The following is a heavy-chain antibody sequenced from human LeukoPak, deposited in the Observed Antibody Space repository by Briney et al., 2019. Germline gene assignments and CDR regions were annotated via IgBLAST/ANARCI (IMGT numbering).Heavy chain of an antibody. V-gene: IGHV3-53*04. CDR3: VRDSWRYYGMDV. D-gene: IGHD6-13*01. J-gene: IGHJ6*02. Sequence: GRCLRPAWATAGFTVVSTYTGCARQAAGGWRGWVSFIFRGGSTYYADSVRGRLSISRHNLKNTLYRQMSSLRAEGTAVYVCVRDSWRYYGMDVWGQGTTVTVSS. CDR2: IFRGGST. CDR1: GFTVVSTY.